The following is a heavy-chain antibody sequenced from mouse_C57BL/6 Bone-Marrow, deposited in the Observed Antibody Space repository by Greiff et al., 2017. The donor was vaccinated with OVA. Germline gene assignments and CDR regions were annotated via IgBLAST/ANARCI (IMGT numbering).Heavy chain of an antibody. CDR1: GFTFNTYA. V-gene: IGHV10-3*01. Sequence: EVKLQESGGGLVQPKGSLKLSCAASGFTFNTYAMHWVRQAPGKGLAWVARIRSKSSNYATYYADSVKDRFTISRDDSQSMLYLQMNNLKTEDTAMYYCVRPGSSGSYYYAMDNGGQGTSVTVST. J-gene: IGHJ4*01. CDR2: IRSKSSNYAT. D-gene: IGHD3-2*02. CDR3: VRPGSSGSYYYAMDN.